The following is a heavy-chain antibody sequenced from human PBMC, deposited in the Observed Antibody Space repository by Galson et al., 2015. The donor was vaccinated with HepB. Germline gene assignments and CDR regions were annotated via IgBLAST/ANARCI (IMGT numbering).Heavy chain of an antibody. CDR3: ARIVLGMVRGVITGYLDWFDP. CDR2: ISAYNGNT. V-gene: IGHV1-18*04. Sequence: SVKVSCKASGYTFTSYGISWVRQAPGQGLEWMGWISAYNGNTNYAQKLQGRVTMTTDTSTSTAYMELRSLRSDDTAVYYCARIVLGMVRGVITGYLDWFDPWGQGTLVTVSS. J-gene: IGHJ5*02. CDR1: GYTFTSYG. D-gene: IGHD3-10*01.